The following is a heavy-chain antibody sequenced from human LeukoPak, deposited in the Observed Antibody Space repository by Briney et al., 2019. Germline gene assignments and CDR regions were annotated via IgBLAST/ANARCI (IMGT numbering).Heavy chain of an antibody. J-gene: IGHJ6*03. CDR2: MNPNSGNT. V-gene: IGHV1-8*03. D-gene: IGHD5-12*01. CDR3: ARGKGIVATIPYYYYYCMDV. Sequence: GASVKVSCKASGYTFTSYDINWVRQATGQGLEWMGWMNPNSGNTGYAQKFQGRVTITRNTSISTAYMELSSLRSEDTAVYYCARGKGIVATIPYYYYYCMDVWGKGTTVTVSS. CDR1: GYTFTSYD.